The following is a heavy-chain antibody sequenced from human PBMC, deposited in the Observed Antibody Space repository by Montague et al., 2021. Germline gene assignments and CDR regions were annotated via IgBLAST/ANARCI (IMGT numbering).Heavy chain of an antibody. CDR1: GFPFSGYA. Sequence: SLRLSCAASGFPFSGYAMSWVRQAPGKGLKWVSSITSGGSTYYADSVTGRSTISRDNSKNTLYLQMNSLRAEDTAVYYCTKDQDDYGDYVDWVDTWGQGTLVTVSS. V-gene: IGHV3-23*01. J-gene: IGHJ5*02. CDR2: ITSGGST. CDR3: TKDQDDYGDYVDWVDT. D-gene: IGHD4-17*01.